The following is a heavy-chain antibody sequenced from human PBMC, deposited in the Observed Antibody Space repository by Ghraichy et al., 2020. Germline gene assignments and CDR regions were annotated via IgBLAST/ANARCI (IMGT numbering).Heavy chain of an antibody. CDR1: GGSFSDYD. CDR3: ARQTTTFDY. CDR2: IGQSGST. V-gene: IGHV4-34*01. J-gene: IGHJ4*02. Sequence: SETLSLTCAVYGGSFSDYDWTWIRQPPGKGLEWIGEIGQSGSTTYNPSLESRVTMSLDTSRNQLSLRLRSVTAADTAVYYCARQTTTFDYWGQGTLVTVSS. D-gene: IGHD1-1*01.